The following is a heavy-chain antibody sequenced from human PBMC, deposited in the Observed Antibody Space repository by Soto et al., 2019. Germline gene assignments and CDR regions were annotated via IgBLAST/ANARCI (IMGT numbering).Heavy chain of an antibody. CDR3: ARDQQMAYYYGSGPIDYYAKDV. CDR1: GFSFSTYS. J-gene: IGHJ6*02. V-gene: IGHV3-21*06. D-gene: IGHD3-10*01. CDR2: IGRRSDI. Sequence: VWSLRLSCEASGFSFSTYSMHWVRQAPGKGMEWVSSIGRRSDIYYADSVKGRCTISRDNLKNMLYLQMNSLTVEDTAVYYCARDQQMAYYYGSGPIDYYAKDVWRPGTTVTVS.